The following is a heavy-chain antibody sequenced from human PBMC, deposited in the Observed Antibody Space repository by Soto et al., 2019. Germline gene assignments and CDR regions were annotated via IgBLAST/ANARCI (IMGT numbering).Heavy chain of an antibody. J-gene: IGHJ4*02. CDR1: GGAISLDF. CDR3: VKDGFYSLQY. Sequence: PSETLSLTCNVLGGAISLDFWIWVRQSGGEGLEWIGRIYTTGSTNYNPSLRGRVAMSMDTSKNQFSLRLNSVTAADTAVYYCVKDGFYSLQYWGQGIPVTVSS. D-gene: IGHD2-21*01. CDR2: IYTTGST. V-gene: IGHV4-4*07.